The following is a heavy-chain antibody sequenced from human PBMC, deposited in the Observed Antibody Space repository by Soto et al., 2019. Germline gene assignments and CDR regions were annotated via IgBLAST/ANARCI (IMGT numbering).Heavy chain of an antibody. V-gene: IGHV5-51*01. J-gene: IGHJ4*02. Sequence: GESLKISCKGSGYKFTTYWIGWARQMPGKGLEWMAIIYPDDSDSRYSPSFQGQVTISADKSISTAYLQWSSLKASDTAIYYCVATYGDYLDYWGQGTLVTVSS. D-gene: IGHD4-17*01. CDR2: IYPDDSDS. CDR1: GYKFTTYW. CDR3: VATYGDYLDY.